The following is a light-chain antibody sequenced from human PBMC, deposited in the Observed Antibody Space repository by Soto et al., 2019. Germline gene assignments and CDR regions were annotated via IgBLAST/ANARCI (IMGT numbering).Light chain of an antibody. Sequence: NFMLTQPHSVSESPGKTVTISCTRSSGSIASNYVQWYQQRPGSAPTIVIYEDNQRPSGVPDRFSGSIDSSSNSASLTISGLKTEDEADYYCQSYYTSIIFGGGTKVTVL. V-gene: IGLV6-57*04. CDR2: EDN. CDR3: QSYYTSII. CDR1: SGSIASNY. J-gene: IGLJ2*01.